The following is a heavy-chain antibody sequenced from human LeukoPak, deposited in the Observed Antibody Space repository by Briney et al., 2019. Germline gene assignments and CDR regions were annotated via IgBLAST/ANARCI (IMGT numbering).Heavy chain of an antibody. CDR2: ITGDGTGM. V-gene: IGHV3-23*01. D-gene: IGHD2-2*01. Sequence: GGSLRLSCVVSGLTLSNSGMTWVRQAPGKGLEWVSIITGDGTGMLYADSVKGRFSISRDIFTNTVYLQMNSLGVDDTALYYCATVGGFCPSSNCYAYFDHWGQGSLVTVSS. CDR3: ATVGGFCPSSNCYAYFDH. J-gene: IGHJ4*02. CDR1: GLTLSNSG.